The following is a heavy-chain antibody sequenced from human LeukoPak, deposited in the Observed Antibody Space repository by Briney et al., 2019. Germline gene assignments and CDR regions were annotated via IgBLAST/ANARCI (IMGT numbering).Heavy chain of an antibody. CDR2: INPSGGST. Sequence: ASAKVSCKASGYTFTSYYMHWVRQAPGQGLEWMGIINPSGGSTSYAQKFQGRVTMTRDTSTSTVYMELSSLRSEDTAVYYCARVGSGNWFDPWGQGTLVTVSS. D-gene: IGHD1-26*01. CDR1: GYTFTSYY. V-gene: IGHV1-46*01. J-gene: IGHJ5*02. CDR3: ARVGSGNWFDP.